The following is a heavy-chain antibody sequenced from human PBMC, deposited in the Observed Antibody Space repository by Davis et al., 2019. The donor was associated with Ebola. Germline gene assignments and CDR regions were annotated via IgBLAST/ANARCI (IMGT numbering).Heavy chain of an antibody. J-gene: IGHJ6*02. CDR2: IYSGGTT. D-gene: IGHD6-6*01. Sequence: GESLKISCAASGFTFSDHYMDWVRQAPGKGLEWVSVIYSGGTTYYADSVKGRFTVSRDNSKNTLYLQMNSLRAEETAVYYCARYLTSSSLDVWGPGTTVTVSS. CDR3: ARYLTSSSLDV. V-gene: IGHV3-53*01. CDR1: GFTFSDHY.